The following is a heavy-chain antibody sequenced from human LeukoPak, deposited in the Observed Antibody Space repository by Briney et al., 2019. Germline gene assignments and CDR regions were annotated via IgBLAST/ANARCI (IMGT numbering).Heavy chain of an antibody. Sequence: AGGSLRLSCAAFGFTFSNAWMSWVRQAPGKGLEWVGRIKSKTDGGTTDYAAPVKGRFTISRDDSKNTLYLQMNSLKTGDTAVYYCTTGLSTLGELSVDYWGQGTLVTVSS. CDR2: IKSKTDGGTT. CDR3: TTGLSTLGELSVDY. CDR1: GFTFSNAW. D-gene: IGHD3-10*01. J-gene: IGHJ4*02. V-gene: IGHV3-15*01.